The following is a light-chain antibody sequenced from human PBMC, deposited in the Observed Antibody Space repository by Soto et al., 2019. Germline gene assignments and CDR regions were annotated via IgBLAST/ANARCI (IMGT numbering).Light chain of an antibody. CDR1: QSIGYW. J-gene: IGKJ1*01. CDR2: AAS. CDR3: QQYNSYSKT. Sequence: DIQMTQSPSTLSASVGDRVTITCRASQSIGYWLAWYQQKPGKAPNLLIYAASSLETGVPSRFSGSGSGSEFTLSISSLQPDDSASYYCQQYNSYSKTSGQGTKVEI. V-gene: IGKV1-5*01.